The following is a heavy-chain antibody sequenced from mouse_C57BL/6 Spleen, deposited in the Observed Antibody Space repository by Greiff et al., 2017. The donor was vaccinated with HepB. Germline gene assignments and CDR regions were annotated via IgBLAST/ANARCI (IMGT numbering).Heavy chain of an antibody. V-gene: IGHV1-76*01. CDR3: ARGIYYDYDLFDY. J-gene: IGHJ2*01. D-gene: IGHD2-4*01. Sequence: QVQLKESGAELVRPGASVKLSCKASGYTFTDYYINWVKQRPGQGLEWIARIYPGSGNTYYNEKFKGKATLTAEKSSSTAYMQLSSLTSEDSAVYFCARGIYYDYDLFDYWGQGTTLTVSS. CDR1: GYTFTDYY. CDR2: IYPGSGNT.